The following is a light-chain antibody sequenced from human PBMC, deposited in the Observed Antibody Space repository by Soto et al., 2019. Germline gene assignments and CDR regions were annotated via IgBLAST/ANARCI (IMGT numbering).Light chain of an antibody. Sequence: QSALTQPASVSGSPGQSITISCTGTSSDVGAYNFVSWYQQFPGKAPKLMIYEVSNRPSGVSDRFSGSKSGNTASLIISGLRPEDEADYYCSSYTSSSTLVFGGGTKLTVL. CDR2: EVS. V-gene: IGLV2-14*01. CDR1: SSDVGAYNF. J-gene: IGLJ2*01. CDR3: SSYTSSSTLV.